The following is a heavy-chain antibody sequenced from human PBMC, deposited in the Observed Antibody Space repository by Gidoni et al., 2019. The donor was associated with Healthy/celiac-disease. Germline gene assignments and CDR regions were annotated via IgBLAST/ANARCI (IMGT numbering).Heavy chain of an antibody. CDR1: GCSISSSSYY. CDR3: ARRNLYGGCYPFGY. J-gene: IGHJ4*01. V-gene: IGHV4-39*01. D-gene: IGHD2-15*01. Sequence: QLQLQESGSGLVKPSETLSLTCTVPGCSISSSSYYWGWSRQPPGKGLEWIGNIYYSGSTCYNPSLKRRVTMAVDTSKNQFSLKLSSVTAAGTAVYYCARRNLYGGCYPFGYWGHGALVTVSS. CDR2: IYYSGST.